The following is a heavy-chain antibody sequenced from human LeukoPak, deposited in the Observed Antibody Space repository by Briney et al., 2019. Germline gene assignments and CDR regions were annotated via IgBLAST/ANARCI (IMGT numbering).Heavy chain of an antibody. V-gene: IGHV5-51*01. CDR3: ARLGPIAVADEYFQH. Sequence: GESLKISCKGSGYSFTSYWIGWVRQMPGKGLEWMGIIYPGDSDTRYSPSFQGQVTISADKSISTAYLQWSSLKASDTAMYYCARLGPIAVADEYFQHWGQGTPVTVSS. CDR2: IYPGDSDT. CDR1: GYSFTSYW. D-gene: IGHD6-19*01. J-gene: IGHJ1*01.